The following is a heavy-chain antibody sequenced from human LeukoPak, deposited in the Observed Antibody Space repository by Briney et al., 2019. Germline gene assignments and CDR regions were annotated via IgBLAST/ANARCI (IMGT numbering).Heavy chain of an antibody. CDR3: ARVESGYYDSFDV. D-gene: IGHD3-22*01. CDR2: IYYTGDA. J-gene: IGHJ3*01. Sequence: SETLSLTCTVPGDSISSSSYYWGWIRQPPGKGLEYIGTIYYTGDAYYNPSLKGRVTISIDTSRKQFSLRLNSVTAADTAVYYCARVESGYYDSFDVWGQGTMVIVSS. CDR1: GDSISSSSYY. V-gene: IGHV4-39*07.